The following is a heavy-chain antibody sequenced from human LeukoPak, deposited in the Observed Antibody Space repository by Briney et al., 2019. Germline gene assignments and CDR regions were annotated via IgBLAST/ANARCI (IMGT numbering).Heavy chain of an antibody. CDR1: GFTFSGYG. CDR2: IKQDGSEK. V-gene: IGHV3-7*01. D-gene: IGHD4-17*01. J-gene: IGHJ4*02. Sequence: GGSLRLSCAASGFTFSGYGIHWVRQAPGKGLEWVANIKQDGSEKYYVDSVKGRFTISRDNAKNSLYLQMNSLRAEDTAVYYCARGSTTVTTRGIFDYWGQGTLVTVSS. CDR3: ARGSTTVTTRGIFDY.